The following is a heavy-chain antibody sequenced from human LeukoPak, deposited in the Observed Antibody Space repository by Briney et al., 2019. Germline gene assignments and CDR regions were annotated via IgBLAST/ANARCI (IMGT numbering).Heavy chain of an antibody. V-gene: IGHV3-53*05. J-gene: IGHJ4*02. D-gene: IGHD3-3*02. CDR2: IYSGGNT. CDR3: ARSVSRALSRFDY. Sequence: GGSLRLSCAASGFIVSSNYMSWVRQAPGKGLEWVSVIYSGGNTYYADSVKGRFTISRDNSKNTLYLQMNSLRAEDTAVYYCARSVSRALSRFDYWGQGTLVTVSS. CDR1: GFIVSSNY.